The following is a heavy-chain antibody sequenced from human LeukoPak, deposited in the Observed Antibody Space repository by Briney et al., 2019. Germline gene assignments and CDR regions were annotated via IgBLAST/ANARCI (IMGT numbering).Heavy chain of an antibody. Sequence: SETLSLTCAVYGGSFSGYYWSWIRQPPGKGLEWIGEINHSGSTNYNPSLKSRVTISVDTSKNQFSLKLSSVTAADTAVYYCARGPSYDSSGYLYWGQGTLVTVSS. CDR1: GGSFSGYY. D-gene: IGHD3-22*01. J-gene: IGHJ4*02. CDR2: INHSGST. V-gene: IGHV4-34*01. CDR3: ARGPSYDSSGYLY.